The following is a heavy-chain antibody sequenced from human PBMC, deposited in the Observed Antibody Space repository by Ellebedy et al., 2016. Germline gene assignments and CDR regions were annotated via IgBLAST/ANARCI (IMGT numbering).Heavy chain of an antibody. CDR1: GDSISTYS. CDR2: IYYSGST. D-gene: IGHD3-22*01. Sequence: SETLSLTCSVSGDSISTYSWSWIRQPPGKGLEWIGNIYYSGSTYYNPSLKSRVTISVDTSKNQFSLKLSSVTAADTAVYYCARDTYYYDSWDAFDIWGQGTLVTVSS. V-gene: IGHV4-59*12. CDR3: ARDTYYYDSWDAFDI. J-gene: IGHJ4*02.